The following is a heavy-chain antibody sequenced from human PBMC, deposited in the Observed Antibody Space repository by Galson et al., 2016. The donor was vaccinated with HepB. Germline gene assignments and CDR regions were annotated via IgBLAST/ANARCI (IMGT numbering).Heavy chain of an antibody. V-gene: IGHV3-21*01. CDR1: GFTFSSYS. J-gene: IGHJ4*02. CDR3: ARMATSGTHFDY. Sequence: SLRPSCAASGFTFSSYSFNWVRQAPGKGLEWVSSISTTGTYIYYADSVRGRFTISRDTAPNSLSLQMKSLRAEDTAVYYCARMATSGTHFDYWGQGTLVTVSS. CDR2: ISTTGTYI. D-gene: IGHD1-1*01.